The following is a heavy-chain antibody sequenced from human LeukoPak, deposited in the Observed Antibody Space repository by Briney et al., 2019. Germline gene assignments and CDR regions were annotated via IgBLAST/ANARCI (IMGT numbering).Heavy chain of an antibody. V-gene: IGHV3-48*01. CDR2: ISSSSTTM. J-gene: IGHJ4*02. CDR3: ATDSTSWSRIPYYFDF. D-gene: IGHD6-13*01. CDR1: GFTFSSYS. Sequence: PGGSLRLSCAASGFTFSSYSMNWVRQAPGKGLEWVSYISSSSTTMYYADSVKGRFTLSRDNAKNSLYLQMNSLRAEDTAVYYCATDSTSWSRIPYYFDFWGQGTLVTVSS.